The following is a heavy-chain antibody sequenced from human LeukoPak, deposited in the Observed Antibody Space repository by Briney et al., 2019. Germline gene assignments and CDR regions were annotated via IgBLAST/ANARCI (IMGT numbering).Heavy chain of an antibody. D-gene: IGHD6-19*01. CDR2: GEP. V-gene: IGHV1-69-2*01. CDR3: AKSRGYSSGWHGDALDI. J-gene: IGHJ3*02. Sequence: GEPIYAEKFQGRVTITADTSTDTAYMELSSLRSEDTAVYYCAKSRGYSSGWHGDALDIWGQGTMVTVSS.